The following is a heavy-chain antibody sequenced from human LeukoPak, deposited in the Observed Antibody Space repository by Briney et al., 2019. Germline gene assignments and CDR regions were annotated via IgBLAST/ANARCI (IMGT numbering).Heavy chain of an antibody. Sequence: SGTLFLTCGVSGGSISGTNWWSWVRQPPGQGLEWIGEISLAGQTNYNPSLNGRVTMSLDKSSNQLSLHLTSVTAADTATYYCSRESGPFCPFGYWGQGTLVIVSS. CDR1: GGSISGTNW. V-gene: IGHV4-4*02. CDR2: ISLAGQT. CDR3: SRESGPFCPFGY. J-gene: IGHJ4*02. D-gene: IGHD1-26*01.